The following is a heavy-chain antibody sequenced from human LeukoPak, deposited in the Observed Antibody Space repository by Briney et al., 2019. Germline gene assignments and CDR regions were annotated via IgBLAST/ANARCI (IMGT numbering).Heavy chain of an antibody. CDR3: ARNGDSASVVD. J-gene: IGHJ4*02. CDR1: GGSISSGNW. V-gene: IGHV4-4*02. Sequence: PSGTLSLTCAVSGGSISSGNWWSWVRQPPGKGLEWIGEIYHSGNTVYNPPLKSRVTISVDNSENQFSLKLTSVTAADTAVYYCARNGDSASVVDWGQGTLVTVSS. D-gene: IGHD4-17*01. CDR2: IYHSGNT.